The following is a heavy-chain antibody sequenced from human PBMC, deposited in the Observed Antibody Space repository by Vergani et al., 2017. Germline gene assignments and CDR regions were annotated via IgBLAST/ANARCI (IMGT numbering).Heavy chain of an antibody. V-gene: IGHV1-69*02. CDR3: ARARAALGQNLGGSYAY. Sequence: QVQLVQSGAEVKKPGSSVKVSCKASGGTFSSYPINWVRQAPGQGLEWMGSIIPFLGIENYAQNFQGRVTITADKSTNTAYMELRSLRSEDTAVYYCARARAALGQNLGGSYAYWGQGTLVTVSS. J-gene: IGHJ4*02. CDR1: GGTFSSYP. D-gene: IGHD3-16*01. CDR2: IIPFLGIE.